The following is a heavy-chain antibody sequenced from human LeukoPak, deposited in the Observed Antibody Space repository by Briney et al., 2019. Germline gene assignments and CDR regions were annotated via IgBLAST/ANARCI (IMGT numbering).Heavy chain of an antibody. CDR1: GITLSNYG. CDR2: ISDSGGRT. V-gene: IGHV3-23*01. CDR3: AKRGVVIRVILVGFHKEAYYFDS. J-gene: IGHJ4*02. Sequence: GGSLRLSCAVSGITLSNYGMSWVRQAPGKGLEWVAGISDSGGRTNYAGSVKGRFIISRDNPKNTLYLQMNSLRAEDTAVYFCAKRGVVIRVILVGFHKEAYYFDSWGQGALVTVSS. D-gene: IGHD3-22*01.